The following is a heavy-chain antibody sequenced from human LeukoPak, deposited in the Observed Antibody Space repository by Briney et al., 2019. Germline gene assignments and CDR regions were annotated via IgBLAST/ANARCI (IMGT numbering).Heavy chain of an antibody. J-gene: IGHJ4*02. V-gene: IGHV3-48*03. CDR1: GFTFSSYE. CDR3: ATCYGDFDY. CDR2: ISSSGSTI. Sequence: PGGSLRLSCAASGFTFSSYEMNWVRQAPGKGLEWVSYISSSGSTIYYADSVKGRFTISRDNAKNSLYLQMNNLRAEGTAVYYCATCYGDFDYWGQGTLVTVSS. D-gene: IGHD4-17*01.